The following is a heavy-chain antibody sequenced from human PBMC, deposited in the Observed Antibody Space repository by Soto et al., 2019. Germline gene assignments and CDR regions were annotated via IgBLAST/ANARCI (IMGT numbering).Heavy chain of an antibody. CDR3: ARGSGHYYDFEF. CDR1: GYTFTTSA. D-gene: IGHD3-22*01. V-gene: IGHV1-3*01. CDR2: INSYSGNT. J-gene: IGHJ4*02. Sequence: SVKVSCKASGYTFTTSAIHWLRQAPGQRLEWMAWINSYSGNTEYSQKFQGRLTLTRDRSASTAYMELSSLTSEDTAIYYCARGSGHYYDFEFWGQGTQVTVS.